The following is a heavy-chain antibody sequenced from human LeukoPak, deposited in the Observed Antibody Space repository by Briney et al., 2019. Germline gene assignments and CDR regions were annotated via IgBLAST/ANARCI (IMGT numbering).Heavy chain of an antibody. CDR1: GYSISNGYY. CDR3: ARLWDGSGSYPYFDY. V-gene: IGHV4-38-2*02. CDR2: IYYSGST. J-gene: IGHJ4*02. Sequence: SETLSLTCTVSGYSISNGYYWGWIRQPPGKGLEWIGSIYYSGSTYYNPSLKSRVTISVDTSKNQFSLKLSSVTAADTAVYYCARLWDGSGSYPYFDYWGQGTLVTVSS. D-gene: IGHD3-10*01.